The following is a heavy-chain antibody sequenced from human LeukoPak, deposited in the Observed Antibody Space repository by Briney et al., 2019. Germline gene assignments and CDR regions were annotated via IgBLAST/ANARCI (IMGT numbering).Heavy chain of an antibody. V-gene: IGHV3-49*04. J-gene: IGHJ4*02. CDR1: GFTFSSYA. Sequence: GGSLRLSCAASGFTFSSYAMSWVRQAPGKGLEWVGFIRSKAYGGTTEYAASVKGRFTISRDDSKSIAYLQMNSLKTEDTAVYYCTSRYYDFWSGPWGQGTLVTVSS. CDR3: TSRYYDFWSGP. D-gene: IGHD3-3*01. CDR2: IRSKAYGGTT.